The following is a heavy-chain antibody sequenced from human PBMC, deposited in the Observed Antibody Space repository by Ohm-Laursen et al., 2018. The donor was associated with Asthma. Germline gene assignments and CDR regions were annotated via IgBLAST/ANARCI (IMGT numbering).Heavy chain of an antibody. CDR1: GASVGSGSSF. Sequence: TLSLTCSVSGASVGSGSSFWSWIRQPPGKGLEWIGYIYERGSTNYYPSLKDRVTISLDTSKNQFSLRLSSVTAADTAVYYCAKGLRYDGYLYGLDVWGHGTTVTVSS. CDR3: AKGLRYDGYLYGLDV. V-gene: IGHV4-61*01. D-gene: IGHD5-24*01. J-gene: IGHJ6*02. CDR2: IYERGST.